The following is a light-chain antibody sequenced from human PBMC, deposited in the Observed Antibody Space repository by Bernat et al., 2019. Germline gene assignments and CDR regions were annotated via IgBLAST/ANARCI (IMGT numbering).Light chain of an antibody. CDR3: QQYTSRTWT. Sequence: TITCRASQSISSWLAWYQQKPGKAPKLLIYKASSLQSGVPSRFSGSGSGTDFTLTISSLQSEDFATYYCQQYTSRTWTFGQGNKVEIK. J-gene: IGKJ1*01. CDR2: KAS. V-gene: IGKV1-5*03. CDR1: QSISSW.